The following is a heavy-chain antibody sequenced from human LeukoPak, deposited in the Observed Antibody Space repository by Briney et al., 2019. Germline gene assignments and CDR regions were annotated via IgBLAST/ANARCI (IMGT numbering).Heavy chain of an antibody. CDR1: GFTVSSNY. CDR3: ARESLARDY. Sequence: PGGSLRLSRAASGFTVSSNYMSWVRQAPGKGLEWVSVIYSGGSTYYADSVKGRFTISRDNSKNTLYLQMNSLRAEDTAVYYCARESLARDYWGQGTLVTVSS. J-gene: IGHJ4*02. D-gene: IGHD6-13*01. V-gene: IGHV3-53*01. CDR2: IYSGGST.